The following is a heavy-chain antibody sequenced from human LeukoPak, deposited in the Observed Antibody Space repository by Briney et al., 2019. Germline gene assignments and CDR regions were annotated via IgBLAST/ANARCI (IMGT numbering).Heavy chain of an antibody. J-gene: IGHJ4*02. CDR2: INPNSGGT. D-gene: IGHD6-19*01. Sequence: ASVKVSCKASGYTFTGYYMHWVRQDPRQELVWLGWINPNSGGTNYEQKFQGWVTMTRDTSISTAYMELGRLRSDDTAVYYCARDALIAVAGQRGGYYFDYWGQGTLVTVSS. V-gene: IGHV1-2*04. CDR1: GYTFTGYY. CDR3: ARDALIAVAGQRGGYYFDY.